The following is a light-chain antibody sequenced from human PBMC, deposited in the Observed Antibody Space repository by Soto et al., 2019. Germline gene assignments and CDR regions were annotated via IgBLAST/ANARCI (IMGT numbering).Light chain of an antibody. CDR1: SSDVGGYNY. CDR2: EVN. V-gene: IGLV2-8*01. CDR3: ATWDGSLPGEV. J-gene: IGLJ2*01. Sequence: QSALTQPPSASGSPGQSVAISCTGTSSDVGGYNYVSWYQQHPGKAPKLMIYEVNKRPSGVPDRFSGSKSGNTASLTVSGLQAEDEADYYCATWDGSLPGEVFGGGTKLTVL.